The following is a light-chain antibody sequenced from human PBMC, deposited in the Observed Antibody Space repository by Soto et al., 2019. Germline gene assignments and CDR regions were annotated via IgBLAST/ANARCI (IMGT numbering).Light chain of an antibody. CDR2: GSD. CDR1: SSDIGNNY. J-gene: IGLJ1*01. Sequence: QSVLTQPPSVSAAPGQKVTISCSGSSSDIGNNYVSWYQQLPGTAPRLLIYGSDDRPSGVPDRFSASVSGNSASLAITGLQTEDEAVYYCQSYDSNLSEVFGPGTKVTVL. CDR3: QSYDSNLSEV. V-gene: IGLV1-40*01.